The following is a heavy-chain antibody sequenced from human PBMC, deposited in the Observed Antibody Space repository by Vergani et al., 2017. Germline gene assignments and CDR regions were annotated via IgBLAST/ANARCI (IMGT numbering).Heavy chain of an antibody. CDR1: GFTFSSYG. V-gene: IGHV3-30*18. D-gene: IGHD2-15*01. J-gene: IGHJ4*02. CDR3: VKDGRRIVVVVAATPIFDY. CDR2: ISYDGSNK. Sequence: QVQLVESGGGVVQPGRSLRLSCAASGFTFSSYGMHWVRQAPGKGLEWVAVISYDGSNKYYADAVKGRFTISRDNSKNSLYLQMNSLRAEDTAVYYCVKDGRRIVVVVAATPIFDYCGQGTLVTVSS.